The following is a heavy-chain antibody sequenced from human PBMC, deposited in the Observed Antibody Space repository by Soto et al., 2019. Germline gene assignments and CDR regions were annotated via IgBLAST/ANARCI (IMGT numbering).Heavy chain of an antibody. V-gene: IGHV3-11*06. CDR1: GFTFSDYY. J-gene: IGHJ4*02. CDR2: ISSSSSYT. CDR3: ARGVRGGATTSFDY. D-gene: IGHD1-26*01. Sequence: QVQLVESGGGLVKPGGSLRLSCAASGFTFSDYYMSWIRQAPGKGLEWVSYISSSSSYTNYADSVKGRFTISRDNAKNALYLQMNSLRAEDTAVYYCARGVRGGATTSFDYWGQGTLVTVSS.